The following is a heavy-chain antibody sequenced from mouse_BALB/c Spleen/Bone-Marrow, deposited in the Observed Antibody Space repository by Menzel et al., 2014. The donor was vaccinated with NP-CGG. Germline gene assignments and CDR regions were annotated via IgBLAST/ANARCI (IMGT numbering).Heavy chain of an antibody. V-gene: IGHV1-20*02. CDR3: GTGGGNYGMDY. CDR2: INPYNGDT. J-gene: IGHJ4*01. CDR1: GYSFTGNF. Sequence: EVQLQQSGPELVKPGASVKISCKASGYSFTGNFMNWVKQSHGKSLEWIGRINPYNGDTFYNQKFKGKATLTVDKSSSTAHMELLSSMASEDSAVFYCGTGGGNYGMDYWGQGTSVTVSS. D-gene: IGHD2-14*01.